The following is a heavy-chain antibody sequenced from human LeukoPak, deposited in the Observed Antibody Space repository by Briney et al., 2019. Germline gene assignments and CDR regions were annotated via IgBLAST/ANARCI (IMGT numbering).Heavy chain of an antibody. V-gene: IGHV5-51*01. D-gene: IGHD2-15*01. J-gene: IGHJ3*02. CDR1: GYSFTSYW. CDR3: ARAVVVVAATIHDAFDI. Sequence: GESLKISCKGSGYSFTSYWIGWVRQMTGKGLEWMGIIYPGDSDTRYSTSFQGQVTLSADKSISTAYLQWSSLKASDTAMYYCARAVVVVAATIHDAFDIWGQGTMVTVSS. CDR2: IYPGDSDT.